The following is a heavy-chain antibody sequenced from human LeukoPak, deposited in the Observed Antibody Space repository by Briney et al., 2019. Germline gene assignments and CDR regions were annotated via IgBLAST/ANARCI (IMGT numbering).Heavy chain of an antibody. D-gene: IGHD2-21*02. CDR1: GFTFSAYW. CDR2: INGDGSRT. Sequence: PGGSLRLSCAASGFTFSAYWMHWVRQAPGKGLVWVSRINGDGSRTNNADSVKGRFTISRDNAKNTLYLQMNSLRAEDTAVYYCARAAYCGGDCYVFDYWGQGTLVTVSS. V-gene: IGHV3-74*01. J-gene: IGHJ4*02. CDR3: ARAAYCGGDCYVFDY.